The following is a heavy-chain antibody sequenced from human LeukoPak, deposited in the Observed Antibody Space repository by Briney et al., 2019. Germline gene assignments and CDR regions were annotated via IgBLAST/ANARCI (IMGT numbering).Heavy chain of an antibody. V-gene: IGHV3-74*01. Sequence: GGSLRLSCAASGNYWMHWVRQAPGKGLVWVSHINSDGGWTSYADSVKGRFTISKDNAKNTVYLQMNNLRAEDTAVYYCVSFYETYWGRGTLVTVSS. D-gene: IGHD2-2*01. CDR2: INSDGGWT. CDR1: GNYW. J-gene: IGHJ4*02. CDR3: VSFYETY.